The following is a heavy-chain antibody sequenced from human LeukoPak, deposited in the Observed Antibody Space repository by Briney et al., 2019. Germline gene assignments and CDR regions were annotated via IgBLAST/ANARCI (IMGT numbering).Heavy chain of an antibody. CDR1: GGSISSGGYY. CDR3: ARDWRTAAGTTTIV. J-gene: IGHJ4*02. Sequence: SETLSLTCTVSGGSISSGGYYWSWIRQPPGKGLEWIGYIYYSGSTNYNPSLKSRVTISVDTSKNQFSLKLSSVTAADTAVYYCARDWRTAAGTTTIVWGQGTLVTVSS. V-gene: IGHV4-61*08. CDR2: IYYSGST. D-gene: IGHD6-13*01.